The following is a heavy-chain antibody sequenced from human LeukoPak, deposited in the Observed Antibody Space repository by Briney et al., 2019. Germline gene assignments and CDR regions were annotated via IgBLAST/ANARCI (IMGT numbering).Heavy chain of an antibody. CDR2: IKQDGSEK. V-gene: IGHV3-7*03. CDR3: AKVGGYSSGLTALDY. J-gene: IGHJ4*02. Sequence: GGSLRLSGAASGFTFSSYWMSWVRQAPGKGLEWVANIKQDGSEKYYVDSVKGRFTISRDNAKNSLYLQMNSLRAEDTAVYYCAKVGGYSSGLTALDYWGQGTLVTVSS. CDR1: GFTFSSYW. D-gene: IGHD6-19*01.